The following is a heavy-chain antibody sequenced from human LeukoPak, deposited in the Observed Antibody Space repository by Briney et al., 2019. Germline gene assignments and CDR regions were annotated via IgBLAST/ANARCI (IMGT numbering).Heavy chain of an antibody. J-gene: IGHJ5*02. Sequence: SETLSLTCAVYGGSFSGYYWSWIRQPPRKGLQWIGEINHSGSTNYNPSLKSRVTISVDTSKNQFSLKLSSVTAADTAVYYCARGLLRTYSSSWYSLGGWFDPWGQGTLVTVSS. CDR1: GGSFSGYY. CDR2: INHSGST. CDR3: ARGLLRTYSSSWYSLGGWFDP. D-gene: IGHD6-13*01. V-gene: IGHV4-34*01.